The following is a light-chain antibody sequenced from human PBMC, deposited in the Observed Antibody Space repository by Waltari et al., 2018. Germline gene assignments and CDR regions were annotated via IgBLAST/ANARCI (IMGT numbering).Light chain of an antibody. Sequence: DIVMTQSPLSLPVTPGAPASISCRSSQSLLHSNGYSFLDWYLQKPGQSPQLMIYLGSNRASGVPDRFSVSGSGTDFTLKISRVEAEDVGVYYCMQALQTPFTFGPGTKVDIK. CDR2: LGS. CDR1: QSLLHSNGYSF. J-gene: IGKJ3*01. V-gene: IGKV2-28*01. CDR3: MQALQTPFT.